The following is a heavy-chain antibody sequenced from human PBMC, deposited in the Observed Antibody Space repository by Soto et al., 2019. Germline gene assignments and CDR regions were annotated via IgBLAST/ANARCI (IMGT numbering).Heavy chain of an antibody. CDR3: AKGGYNYGFLFDC. J-gene: IGHJ4*02. V-gene: IGHV3-23*05. CDR1: GFTFSTYA. Sequence: GVLRLSCAASGFTFSTYAMSWVRQAPGKGLEWVSTIDNSGVFTYYADSVKGRFTFSRDNSKNTLYLQMNSLRAEDMAVYYCAKGGYNYGFLFDCWGQGTLVTVSS. D-gene: IGHD5-18*01. CDR2: IDNSGVFT.